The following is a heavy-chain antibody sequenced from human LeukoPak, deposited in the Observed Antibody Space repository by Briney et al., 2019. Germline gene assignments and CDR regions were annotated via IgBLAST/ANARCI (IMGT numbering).Heavy chain of an antibody. Sequence: SETLSLTCTVSGGCISSYYWSWIRQPPGKGLEWIGYIYYSGSTNYNPSLKSRVTISVDTSKNQFSLKVSSVTAADTAVYFCARDTSAYYRPFDYWGQGTLVTVSS. V-gene: IGHV4-59*01. J-gene: IGHJ4*02. CDR3: ARDTSAYYRPFDY. CDR1: GGCISSYY. D-gene: IGHD3-22*01. CDR2: IYYSGST.